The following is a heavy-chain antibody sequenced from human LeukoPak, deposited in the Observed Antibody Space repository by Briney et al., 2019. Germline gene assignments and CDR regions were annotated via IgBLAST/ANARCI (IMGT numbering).Heavy chain of an antibody. V-gene: IGHV3-30*18. CDR3: AKTDSSGYYSDC. J-gene: IGHJ4*02. CDR1: GFTFSSYG. CDR2: ISYDGSNK. Sequence: PGGSLRLSCAASGFTFSSYGMHWVRQAPGKGLEWVAVISYDGSNKYYADSVKGRFTISRDNSKNTLYLQMNSLRAEDTAVYYCAKTDSSGYYSDCWGQGTLVTVSS. D-gene: IGHD3-22*01.